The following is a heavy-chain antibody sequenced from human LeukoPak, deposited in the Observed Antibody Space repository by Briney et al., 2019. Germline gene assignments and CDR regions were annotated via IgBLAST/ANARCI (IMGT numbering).Heavy chain of an antibody. CDR2: INHSGST. Sequence: SETLSLTCAVYGGSFSGYYWSWIRQPPGKGLEWIGEINHSGSTNYNPSLKSRVTVSVDTSKNQFSLKLSSVTAADTAVYYCARVRSGVATYYYYYYYMDVWGKGTTVTVSS. V-gene: IGHV4-34*01. CDR3: ARVRSGVATYYYYYYYMDV. D-gene: IGHD3-3*01. J-gene: IGHJ6*03. CDR1: GGSFSGYY.